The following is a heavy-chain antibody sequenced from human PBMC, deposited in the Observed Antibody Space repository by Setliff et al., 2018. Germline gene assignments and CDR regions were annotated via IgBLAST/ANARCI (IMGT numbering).Heavy chain of an antibody. CDR3: ARDRYYNSWSGTSITAPHDAFDI. CDR2: TIPIFGTT. J-gene: IGHJ3*02. CDR1: GGTFSSYG. Sequence: GASVKVSCKASGGTFSSYGISWVRQAPGQGLEWMGGTIPIFGTTDYAQKFQGRVTIITDESTSTAFMQLSSLRSEDMAVYYCARDRYYNSWSGTSITAPHDAFDIWGQGTMVTVSS. D-gene: IGHD3-3*01. V-gene: IGHV1-69*05.